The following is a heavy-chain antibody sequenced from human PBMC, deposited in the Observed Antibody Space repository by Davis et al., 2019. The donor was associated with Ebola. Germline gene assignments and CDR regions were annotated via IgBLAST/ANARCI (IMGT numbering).Heavy chain of an antibody. V-gene: IGHV6-1*01. J-gene: IGHJ4*02. CDR1: GDSVSSNSAA. CDR2: TYYRSKWYN. CDR3: ARGVFVRQWLVLDY. D-gene: IGHD6-19*01. Sequence: SETLSLTCAISGDSVSSNSAAWNWIRQSPSRGLEWLGRTYYRSKWYNDYAVSVKSRITINPDTSKNQFSLQLNSVTPEDTAVYYCARGVFVRQWLVLDYWGQGTLVTVSS.